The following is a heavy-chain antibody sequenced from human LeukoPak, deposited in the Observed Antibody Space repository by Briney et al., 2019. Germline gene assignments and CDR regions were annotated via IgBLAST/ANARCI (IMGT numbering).Heavy chain of an antibody. J-gene: IGHJ3*02. Sequence: GESLKISCKGSGYSFTSYWIGWVRQMPGRGLEWMGIIYPADSDTRYSPSFQGLVTISADKSISTAYLQWNSLKASDTAMYYCARRRALRLGELSFDAFDIWGQGTMVTVSS. CDR2: IYPADSDT. CDR3: ARRRALRLGELSFDAFDI. D-gene: IGHD3-16*02. CDR1: GYSFTSYW. V-gene: IGHV5-51*01.